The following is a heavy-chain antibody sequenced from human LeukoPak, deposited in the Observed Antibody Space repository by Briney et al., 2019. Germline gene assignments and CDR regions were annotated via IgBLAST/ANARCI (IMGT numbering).Heavy chain of an antibody. CDR2: IYYTGST. CDR3: ARTGSWCYYFDY. Sequence: PSETLSLTCTVSGGSISTYYWTWIRQPPGKGLEWIGYIYYTGSTNYNPSLKSRVTISVDTSKNQFSLKLSSVTAADTAVYYCARTGSWCYYFDYWGQGALVSVSS. V-gene: IGHV4-59*01. CDR1: GGSISTYY. J-gene: IGHJ4*02. D-gene: IGHD6-13*01.